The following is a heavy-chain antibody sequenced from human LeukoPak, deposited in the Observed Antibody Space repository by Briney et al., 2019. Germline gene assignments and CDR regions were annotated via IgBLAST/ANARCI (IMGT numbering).Heavy chain of an antibody. J-gene: IGHJ4*02. Sequence: PGGSLRLSCAASGFTLSSYGMHWVRQAPGKGLEWVAVIWYDGSKKYYVDSVKGRFTISRDNSKNTLYLQMSSLRAEDTAVYYCARDQSGSYDFDYWGQGTLVTVSS. V-gene: IGHV3-33*01. CDR1: GFTLSSYG. D-gene: IGHD1-26*01. CDR3: ARDQSGSYDFDY. CDR2: IWYDGSKK.